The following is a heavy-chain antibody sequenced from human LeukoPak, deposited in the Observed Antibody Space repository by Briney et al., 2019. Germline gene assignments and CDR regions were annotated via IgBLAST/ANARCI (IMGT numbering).Heavy chain of an antibody. J-gene: IGHJ1*01. D-gene: IGHD3-9*01. CDR1: GSMFSNYW. CDR2: IYPGDSDT. CDR3: ARRSDDSLTGFDF. V-gene: IGHV5-51*01. Sequence: GESLQISCEASGSMFSNYWIGWGRQLPGKGLEWIGIIYPGDSDTAYGPSFQDRVTISADKSNNTALLHLSRLTASDTAIYFCARRSDDSLTGFDFWGQGTLVAVSS.